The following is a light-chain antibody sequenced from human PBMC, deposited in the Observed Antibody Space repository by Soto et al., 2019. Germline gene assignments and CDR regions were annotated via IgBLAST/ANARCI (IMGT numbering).Light chain of an antibody. CDR1: QSISTW. CDR2: DAS. Sequence: IKMYQSPSTLSATVGDRVTITCRASQSISTWLAWYQQRPGKAPKLLIFDASSLESGVPSRFSGSGSGTEFTLTISSLQSDDFATYFCQQYNTYSKTFGQVT. V-gene: IGKV1-5*01. CDR3: QQYNTYSKT. J-gene: IGKJ1*01.